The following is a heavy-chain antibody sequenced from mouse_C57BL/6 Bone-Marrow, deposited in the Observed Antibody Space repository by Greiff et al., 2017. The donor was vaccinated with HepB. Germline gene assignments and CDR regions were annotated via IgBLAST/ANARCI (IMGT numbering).Heavy chain of an antibody. CDR2: MWSGGST. J-gene: IGHJ4*01. CDR1: GFSLTSYG. Sequence: QGQLKQSGPGLVQPSQSLCITCTVSGFSLTSYGVHWVRQSPGKGLEWLGVMWSGGSTDYNAAFISRLSISKDNSKSQVFFKMNSLQADDTAIYYCARRYYGSFYAMDYWGQGTSVTVSS. V-gene: IGHV2-2*01. D-gene: IGHD1-1*01. CDR3: ARRYYGSFYAMDY.